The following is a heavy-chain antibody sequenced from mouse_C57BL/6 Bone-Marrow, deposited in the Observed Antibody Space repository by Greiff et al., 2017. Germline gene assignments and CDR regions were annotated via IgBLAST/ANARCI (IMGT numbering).Heavy chain of an antibody. CDR3: AGDYYGSSYWYFDV. CDR2: INPSNGGT. J-gene: IGHJ1*03. D-gene: IGHD1-1*01. V-gene: IGHV1-53*01. CDR1: GYTFTSYW. Sequence: VQLQQSGTELVKPGASVKLSCKASGYTFTSYWMHWVKQRPGQGLEWIGNINPSNGGTNYNEKFKSKATLTVDKSSSTAYMQLSSLTSEDSAVYYCAGDYYGSSYWYFDVWGTGTTVTVSS.